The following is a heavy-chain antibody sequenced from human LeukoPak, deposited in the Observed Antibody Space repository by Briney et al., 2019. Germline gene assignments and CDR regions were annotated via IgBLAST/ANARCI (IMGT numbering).Heavy chain of an antibody. J-gene: IGHJ6*03. V-gene: IGHV4-38-2*02. CDR1: GYPINNAYY. CDR2: LYHPDST. D-gene: IGHD3-16*01. CDR3: ARDRTIFRFGRVFYYMDV. Sequence: PSETLSLTCGVSGYPINNAYYGVWIRQPPGKGLEWIGSLYHPDSTYYNPSLKSGVTMSVDTSRNQFSLRLSFVTAADTAVYYCARDRTIFRFGRVFYYMDVWGKGTTVTVSS.